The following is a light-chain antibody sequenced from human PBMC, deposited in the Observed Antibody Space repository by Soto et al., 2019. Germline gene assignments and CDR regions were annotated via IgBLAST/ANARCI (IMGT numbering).Light chain of an antibody. V-gene: IGLV6-57*01. CDR1: SGSIASNY. CDR2: QNY. CDR3: QSYDSSTVV. J-gene: IGLJ3*02. Sequence: NFMLTQPHSVSESPEKTVTISCTRSSGSIASNYVQWYQQRPGSSPTTVIYQNYQRPSGVPDRFSGSIDSSSNSASLIISGLKTEDEADYYCQSYDSSTVVFGGGTKLTVL.